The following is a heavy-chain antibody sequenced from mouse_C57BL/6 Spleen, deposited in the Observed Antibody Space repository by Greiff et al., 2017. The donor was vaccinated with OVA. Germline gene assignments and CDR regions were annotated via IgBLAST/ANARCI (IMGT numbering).Heavy chain of an antibody. CDR2: IYPGSGST. CDR1: GYTFTSYW. D-gene: IGHD1-1*01. V-gene: IGHV1-55*01. J-gene: IGHJ4*01. Sequence: VQLQQPGAELVKPGASVKMSCKASGYTFTSYWITWVKQRPGQGLEWIGDIYPGSGSTNYNEKFKSKATLTVDTTSSTAYMQLSSLTSEDSAVYYCARRYYGSSPLAMDYWGQGTSVTVSS. CDR3: ARRYYGSSPLAMDY.